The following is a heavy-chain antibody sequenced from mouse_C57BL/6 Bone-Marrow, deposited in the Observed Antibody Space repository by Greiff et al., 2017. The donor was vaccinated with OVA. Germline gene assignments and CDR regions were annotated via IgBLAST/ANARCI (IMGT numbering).Heavy chain of an antibody. J-gene: IGHJ3*01. D-gene: IGHD2-5*01. CDR1: GYTFTSYW. CDR3: TSQIPYYSNITWFAY. CDR2: IYPGNSDT. Sequence: EVQLQQSGTVLARPGASVKMSCKTSGYTFTSYWMHWVKQRPGQGLEWIGAIYPGNSDTSYNQTFKGKAKLTAVTSASTAYMELSSLTNEDSAVYYCTSQIPYYSNITWFAYWGQGTLVTVSA. V-gene: IGHV1-5*01.